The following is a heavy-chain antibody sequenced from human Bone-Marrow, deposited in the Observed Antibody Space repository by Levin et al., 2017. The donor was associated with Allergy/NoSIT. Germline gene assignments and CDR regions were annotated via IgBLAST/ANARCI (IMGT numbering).Heavy chain of an antibody. CDR1: GFDFSDNY. D-gene: IGHD6-19*01. CDR2: ISRTGHYT. V-gene: IGHV3-11*05. J-gene: IGHJ4*02. CDR3: ATDRIAVGAPYFFDN. Sequence: GESLKISCAASGFDFSDNYMSWIRQAPGKGLEWVACISRTGHYTDYADSVKGRFTISRDNGQNSLFLQMNSLRAEDTAIYFCATDRIAVGAPYFFDNWGQGTLVTVSS.